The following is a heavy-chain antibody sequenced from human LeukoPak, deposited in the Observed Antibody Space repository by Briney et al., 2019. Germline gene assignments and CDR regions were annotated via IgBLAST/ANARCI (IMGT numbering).Heavy chain of an antibody. CDR2: MNPNSGNT. CDR3: ARGQRLSGNYFLGGE. J-gene: IGHJ4*02. Sequence: GASVKVSCKASGYTFTSYDVNWVRQATGQGLGWMGWMNPNSGNTGYTQKFQARVTMTRNTSKSTAYMELSSLKSEDTAVYYCARGQRLSGNYFLGGEWGQGTLVTVSS. D-gene: IGHD1-26*01. CDR1: GYTFTSYD. V-gene: IGHV1-8*01.